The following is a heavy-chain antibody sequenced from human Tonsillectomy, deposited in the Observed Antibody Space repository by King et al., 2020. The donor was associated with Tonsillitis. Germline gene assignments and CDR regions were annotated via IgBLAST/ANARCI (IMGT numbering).Heavy chain of an antibody. D-gene: IGHD5-24*01. V-gene: IGHV4-59*11. J-gene: IGHJ5*02. Sequence: MQLQESGPGLVKPSETLSLTCTVSGGSMNGRYWSWIRQAPGKGLEWIGDIYYSGSTIYNPSLKSRVTISIDMSRNQFSLRLSSVTAADTAVYYCARDQLPGNWFDPWGQGTLVTVSS. CDR2: IYYSGST. CDR3: ARDQLPGNWFDP. CDR1: GGSMNGRY.